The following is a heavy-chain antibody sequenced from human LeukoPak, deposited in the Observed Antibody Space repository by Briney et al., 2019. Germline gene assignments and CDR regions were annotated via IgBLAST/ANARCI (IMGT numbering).Heavy chain of an antibody. CDR3: ARGKFFDI. V-gene: IGHV3-30-3*01. CDR2: ISDDGTNK. J-gene: IGHJ3*02. Sequence: AGGSLRLSCKASGFTFSSYPMDWVRQAPGKGLEWVAIISDDGTNKYYADSVKGRFTISRDDSNNTVYLQMNSLRVDDTAIYFCARGKFFDIWGQGAMVTVSS. CDR1: GFTFSSYP.